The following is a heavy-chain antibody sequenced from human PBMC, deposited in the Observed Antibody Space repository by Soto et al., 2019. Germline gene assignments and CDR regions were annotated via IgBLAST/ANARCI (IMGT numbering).Heavy chain of an antibody. V-gene: IGHV1-18*04. Sequence: ASVKVSCKASGYTFTSYGISWVRQAPGRGLEWMGWISAYNGNTNYAQKLQGRVTMTTDTSTSTAYMELRSLRSDDTAVYYCAREGGYSGYPYYYYYGMDVWGQGTTVTVSS. D-gene: IGHD5-12*01. CDR1: GYTFTSYG. CDR2: ISAYNGNT. CDR3: AREGGYSGYPYYYYYGMDV. J-gene: IGHJ6*02.